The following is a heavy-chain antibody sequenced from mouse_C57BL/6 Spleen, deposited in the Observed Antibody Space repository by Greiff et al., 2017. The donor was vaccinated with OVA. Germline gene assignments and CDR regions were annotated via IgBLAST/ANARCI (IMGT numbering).Heavy chain of an antibody. D-gene: IGHD3-2*02. CDR2: INPSSGYT. CDR3: ARTESDSSGYGAY. Sequence: VQLQQSGAELAKPGASVKLSCKASGYTFTSYWMHWVKQRPGQGLEWIGYINPSSGYTKYNQKFKDKATLTADKSSSTAYMQLSSLTYEDSAVYYCARTESDSSGYGAYWGQGTLVTVSA. CDR1: GYTFTSYW. V-gene: IGHV1-7*01. J-gene: IGHJ3*01.